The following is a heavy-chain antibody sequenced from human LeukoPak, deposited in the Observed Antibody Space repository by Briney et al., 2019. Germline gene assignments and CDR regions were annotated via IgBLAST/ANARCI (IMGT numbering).Heavy chain of an antibody. Sequence: SETLSLTCAVYGGSFSGYYWSWIRQPPGKGLEWIGEINHSGSTNYNPSLKSRVTISVDTSKNQFSLKLSSVTAADTAVYYCARVVGARPGGYSSPSKFDYWGQGTLVTVSS. CDR3: ARVVGARPGGYSSPSKFDY. CDR1: GGSFSGYY. V-gene: IGHV4-34*01. CDR2: INHSGST. D-gene: IGHD6-13*01. J-gene: IGHJ4*02.